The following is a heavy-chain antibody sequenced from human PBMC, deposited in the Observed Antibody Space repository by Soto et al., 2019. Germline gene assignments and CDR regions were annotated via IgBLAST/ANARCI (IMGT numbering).Heavy chain of an antibody. CDR2: ISGSGDDT. J-gene: IGHJ4*02. CDR1: GFTFSSYA. Sequence: GESLKISCAASGFTFSSYAMSWVRQAAGKGLEWVSGISGSGDDTYSADSVKGRFTISRDNSKNTLFLHMNSLSAEDTAVYFCAKGKDPTSSAPLRPFDYWGPGTLVTVSS. V-gene: IGHV3-23*01. D-gene: IGHD4-17*01. CDR3: AKGKDPTSSAPLRPFDY.